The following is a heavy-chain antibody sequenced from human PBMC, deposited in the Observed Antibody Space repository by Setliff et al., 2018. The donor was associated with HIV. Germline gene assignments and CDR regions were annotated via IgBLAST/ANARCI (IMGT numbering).Heavy chain of an antibody. V-gene: IGHV1-69*13. CDR2: IIPIFGTA. Sequence: GASVKVSCKASGYTFTSYGISWVRQAPGQGLEWMGGIIPIFGTANYAQKFQGRVTITADESTSTAYMELSSLRSEDTAVYYCAKGERRVADISDLNYMGVWGKGTMVTVSS. CDR3: AKGERRVADISDLNYMGV. D-gene: IGHD1-1*01. CDR1: GYTFTSYG. J-gene: IGHJ6*03.